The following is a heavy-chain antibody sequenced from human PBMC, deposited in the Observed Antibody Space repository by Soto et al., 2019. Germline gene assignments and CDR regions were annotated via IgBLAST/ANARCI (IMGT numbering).Heavy chain of an antibody. CDR1: GGTFSSYA. CDR2: IIPIFGTA. V-gene: IGHV1-69*01. D-gene: IGHD3-22*01. Sequence: QVQLVQSGAEVKKPGSSVKVSCKASGGTFSSYAISWVRQAPGQGLEWMGGIIPIFGTANYAQKFQGRVTITADESTSTAYMELSRLRSDDTAVYYCARVMDYYDSSGPPDYWGQGTLVTVSS. CDR3: ARVMDYYDSSGPPDY. J-gene: IGHJ4*02.